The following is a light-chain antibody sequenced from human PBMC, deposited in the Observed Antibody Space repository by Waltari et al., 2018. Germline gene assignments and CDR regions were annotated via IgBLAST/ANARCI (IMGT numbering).Light chain of an antibody. CDR1: PGIDNF. CDR2: GAF. J-gene: IGKJ1*01. CDR3: QRYNSVPRT. Sequence: QMTQSPSSLSASVGDRVTITCRASPGIDNFLAWYQQKPGKAPKLLIFGAFTLQSGAPSRFSGSMSRTDFTLTISDLQPDDVATYYCQRYNSVPRTFGQGTKVEI. V-gene: IGKV1-27*01.